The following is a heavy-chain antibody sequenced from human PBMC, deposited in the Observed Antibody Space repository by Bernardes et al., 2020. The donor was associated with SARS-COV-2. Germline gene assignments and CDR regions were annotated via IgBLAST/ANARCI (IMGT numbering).Heavy chain of an antibody. Sequence: GGSLRLSCTASGFTFSTSWMHWVRQAPGEGLEWVSRTNSDGSDLNYADSVKGRFTISRDNARNTLYLQMNNLRADDTAVYYCARDHLDYYSDYWGQGTLVTVSS. CDR2: TNSDGSDL. CDR3: ARDHLDYYSDY. CDR1: GFTFSTSW. V-gene: IGHV3-74*01. J-gene: IGHJ4*02.